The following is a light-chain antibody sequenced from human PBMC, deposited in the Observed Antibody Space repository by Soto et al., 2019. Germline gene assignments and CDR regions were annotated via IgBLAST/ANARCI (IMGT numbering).Light chain of an antibody. V-gene: IGLV1-40*01. J-gene: IGLJ1*01. CDR2: GNS. Sequence: QSVLTQPHSVSGAPGQRVTISCTGSSSNIGAGYDVPWYQQLPGTAPKLLIYGNSNRPSGVPDRFSGSKSGTSASLAITGLHAEDEADYYCQSYDSSLSGYVFGTGTKLTVL. CDR1: SSNIGAGYD. CDR3: QSYDSSLSGYV.